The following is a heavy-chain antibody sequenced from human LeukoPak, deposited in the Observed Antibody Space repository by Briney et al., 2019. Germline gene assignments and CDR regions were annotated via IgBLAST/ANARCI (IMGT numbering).Heavy chain of an antibody. J-gene: IGHJ4*02. CDR3: ARDRGYFYDQLDY. CDR1: GYPFSSYS. CDR2: ISVSGGVR. D-gene: IGHD2/OR15-2a*01. V-gene: IGHV3-48*02. Sequence: PGGSLRLSCVASGYPFSSYSMNWIRQAPGKGLEWVSYISVSGGVRSYADSVKGRFTISRDDARNSLYLQMNSLKDEDTAVYYRARDRGYFYDQLDYWGQGTLVTVSS.